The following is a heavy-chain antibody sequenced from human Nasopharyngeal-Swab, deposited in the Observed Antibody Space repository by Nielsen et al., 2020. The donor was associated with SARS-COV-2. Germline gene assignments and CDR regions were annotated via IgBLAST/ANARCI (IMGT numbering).Heavy chain of an antibody. CDR1: GFTFNNYN. Sequence: GGSLRLSCAASGFTFNNYNFNWVRQAPGKGLEWVSGISWNRGSIGYADSVKGRFTISRDNAKNSLYLQMNSLRAEDTALYYCAKLGYFDLWGRGTLVTVSS. V-gene: IGHV3-9*01. J-gene: IGHJ2*01. CDR3: AKLGYFDL. CDR2: ISWNRGSI.